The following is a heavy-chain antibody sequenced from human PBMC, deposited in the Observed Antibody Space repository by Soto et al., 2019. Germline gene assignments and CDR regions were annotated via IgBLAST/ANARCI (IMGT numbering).Heavy chain of an antibody. CDR3: ARDNGYSYAYTLDH. CDR2: INHSGST. J-gene: IGHJ4*02. CDR1: GGSISSGGYY. V-gene: IGHV4-61*08. D-gene: IGHD5-18*01. Sequence: SETLSLTCTVSGGSISSGGYYWSWIRQPPGKGLEWIGEINHSGSTNYNPSLKSRVTISVDTSKNQFSLKLSSVTAADTAVYYCARDNGYSYAYTLDHWGQGTLVTVSS.